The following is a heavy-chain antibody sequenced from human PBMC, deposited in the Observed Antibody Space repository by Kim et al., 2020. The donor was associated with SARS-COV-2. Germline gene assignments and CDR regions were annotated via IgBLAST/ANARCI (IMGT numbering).Heavy chain of an antibody. CDR1: GGSFSGYY. D-gene: IGHD3-22*01. V-gene: IGHV4-34*01. J-gene: IGHJ4*02. Sequence: SETLSLTCAVYGGSFSGYYWSWIRQPPGKGLEWIGEINHSGSTNYNPSLKSRVTISVDTSKNQFSLKLSSVTAADTAVYYCAGGITMIVGLGYWGQGTLVTVSS. CDR3: AGGITMIVGLGY. CDR2: INHSGST.